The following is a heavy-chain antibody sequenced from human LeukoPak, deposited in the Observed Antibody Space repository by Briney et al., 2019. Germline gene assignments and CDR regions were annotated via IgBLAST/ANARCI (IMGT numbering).Heavy chain of an antibody. D-gene: IGHD2-15*01. Sequence: ASVKVSCKASGYTFTSYYMHWVRQAPGQGLEWMGIINPSGGSTSYAQKFQGRVTMTRDTSTSTVYMELSSLRSEDTAVYYCAKVAGGYFFPDFWGQGTLVTVSS. CDR1: GYTFTSYY. CDR2: INPSGGST. CDR3: AKVAGGYFFPDF. J-gene: IGHJ4*02. V-gene: IGHV1-46*01.